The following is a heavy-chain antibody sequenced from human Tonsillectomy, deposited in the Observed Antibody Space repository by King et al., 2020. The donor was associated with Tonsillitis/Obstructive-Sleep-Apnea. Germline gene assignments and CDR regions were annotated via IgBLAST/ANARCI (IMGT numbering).Heavy chain of an antibody. V-gene: IGHV1-18*01. Sequence: VQLVQSGAEVKKPGASVKVSCKASGYTFTSYGISWVRQAPGQGLEWMGWISAYNGNTNYAQKHQGRVTMTTDNSTSTAYMELRRLRSYDTAVYYCARFSRVVVIAIAEFDYWGQGTLVTVSS. CDR2: ISAYNGNT. CDR1: GYTFTSYG. CDR3: ARFSRVVVIAIAEFDY. D-gene: IGHD2-21*01. J-gene: IGHJ4*02.